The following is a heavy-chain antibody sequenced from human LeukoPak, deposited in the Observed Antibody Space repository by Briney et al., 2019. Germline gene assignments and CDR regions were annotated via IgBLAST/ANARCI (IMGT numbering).Heavy chain of an antibody. CDR3: ARDGLADSRRYDY. CDR2: ISYDGSNK. D-gene: IGHD3-22*01. V-gene: IGHV3-30*04. CDR1: GFTFKNYA. J-gene: IGHJ4*02. Sequence: GRSLRLSCVGSGFTFKNYAIFWVRQAPGKGLEWVAVISYDGSNKYYADSVKGRFTISRDNSKNTLYLQMNSLRAEDTAVYYCARDGLADSRRYDYWGKGTLVTVSS.